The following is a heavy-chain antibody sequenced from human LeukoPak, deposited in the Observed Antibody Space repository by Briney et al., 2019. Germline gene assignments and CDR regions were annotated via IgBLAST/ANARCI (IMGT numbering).Heavy chain of an antibody. J-gene: IGHJ4*02. V-gene: IGHV3-9*01. D-gene: IGHD3-22*01. CDR2: ISWNSGSI. CDR3: AKGSNYDSSGYYDY. CDR1: GFTFSSYA. Sequence: GGSLRLSCAASGFTFSSYAMHWVRQAPGKGLEWVSGISWNSGSIGYADSVKGRFTISRDNAKNSLYLQMNSLRAEDTALYYCAKGSNYDSSGYYDYWGQGTLVTVSS.